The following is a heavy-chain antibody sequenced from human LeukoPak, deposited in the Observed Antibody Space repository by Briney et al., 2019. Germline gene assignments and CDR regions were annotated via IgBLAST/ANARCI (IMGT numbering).Heavy chain of an antibody. J-gene: IGHJ3*02. CDR3: ARGLHSARDAFDI. V-gene: IGHV1-46*01. D-gene: IGHD5-18*01. CDR2: INPSGGST. CDR1: GYTFTTYY. Sequence: ASVKVSCKASGYTFTTYYMHWVRQAPGQGLEWMGIINPSGGSTIYARKFQGRVTMTRDTSTTTVYMELSSLRSDDTAVYYCARGLHSARDAFDIWGQGTMVTVSS.